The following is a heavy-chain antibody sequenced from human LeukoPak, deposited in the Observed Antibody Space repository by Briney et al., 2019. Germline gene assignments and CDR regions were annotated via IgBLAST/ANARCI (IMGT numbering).Heavy chain of an antibody. V-gene: IGHV3-9*01. D-gene: IGHD6-19*01. CDR3: AKARGTYSSGYFFDY. CDR1: GFTFDNYA. CDR2: ISWNSGYI. Sequence: GRSLRLSCAASGFTFDNYAMHWVRQAPGKGLEWLSIISWNSGYIGYADSVKGRFTISRDNAKKSLDLQMNSLRAEDTAFYYCAKARGTYSSGYFFDYWGQGTLVTVSS. J-gene: IGHJ4*02.